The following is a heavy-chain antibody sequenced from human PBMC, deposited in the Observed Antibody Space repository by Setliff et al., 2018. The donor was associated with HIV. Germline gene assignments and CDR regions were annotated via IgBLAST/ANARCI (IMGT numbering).Heavy chain of an antibody. CDR3: ARDRHYYGSGSYGP. CDR2: IYDSGAT. CDR1: GGSFSSYY. Sequence: PSETLSLTCAVYGGSFSSYYWSWIRQPAGKGLEWIGRIYDSGATNYKPSLKSRVTMSIDKSNNQFSLYLTSVTAADTAIYYCARDRHYYGSGSYGPWGQGILVTVSS. J-gene: IGHJ5*02. V-gene: IGHV4-4*07. D-gene: IGHD3-10*01.